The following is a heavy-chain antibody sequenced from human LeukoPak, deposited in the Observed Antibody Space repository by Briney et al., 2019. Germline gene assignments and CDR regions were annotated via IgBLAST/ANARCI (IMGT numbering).Heavy chain of an antibody. CDR2: ISSSSSTI. CDR1: GFTFSSYS. J-gene: IGHJ6*03. D-gene: IGHD6-19*01. CDR3: ARDRFISGWYGDSYYMDV. Sequence: PGGSLRLSCAASGFTFSSYSMNWVRQAPGKGLEWVSYISSSSSTIYYADSVKGRFTISRDNAKNSLYLQMNSLRAEDTAVCYCARDRFISGWYGDSYYMDVWGKGTTVTVSS. V-gene: IGHV3-48*01.